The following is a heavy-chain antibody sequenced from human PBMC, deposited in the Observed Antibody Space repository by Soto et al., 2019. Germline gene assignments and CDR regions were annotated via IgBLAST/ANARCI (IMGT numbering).Heavy chain of an antibody. CDR2: ISHDGSNK. Sequence: QVQLVESGGGVVQPGRSLRLSCAASGFTFSSYGMHWVRQAPGKGLEWVAVISHDGSNKYYADSVKGRFTISRDNSKNTLYLQMNSLRAEDTAVYYCAKEDGIAVAGTADYWGQGTLVTVSS. V-gene: IGHV3-30*18. J-gene: IGHJ4*02. CDR3: AKEDGIAVAGTADY. CDR1: GFTFSSYG. D-gene: IGHD6-19*01.